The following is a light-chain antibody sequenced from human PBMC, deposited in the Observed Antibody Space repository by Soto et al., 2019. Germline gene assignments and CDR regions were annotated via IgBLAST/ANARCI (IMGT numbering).Light chain of an antibody. J-gene: IGKJ3*01. V-gene: IGKV1-27*01. CDR1: QGISNY. Sequence: DIQMTQSPSSLSASVGDRVTITCRASQGISNYLAWYQQKPGKVPKLLIYAASTLQSGVPSRFSGSGSGTDFTLTISSLQPEDVATYYCQKYNSAPFFTFGPGPKVDIK. CDR2: AAS. CDR3: QKYNSAPFFT.